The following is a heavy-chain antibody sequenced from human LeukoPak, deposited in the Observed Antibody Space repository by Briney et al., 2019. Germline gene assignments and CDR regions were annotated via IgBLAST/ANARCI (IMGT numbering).Heavy chain of an antibody. V-gene: IGHV1-46*01. D-gene: IGHD6-19*01. CDR1: GYDFINYG. J-gene: IGHJ4*02. CDR3: ATSPYSSGWYSW. CDR2: INPSGGST. Sequence: ASVKVSCKASGYDFINYGISWVRQAPGQGLEWMGIINPSGGSTSYAQKFQGRVTMTRDTSTSTVYMELSSLRSEDTAVYYCATSPYSSGWYSWWGQGTLVTVSS.